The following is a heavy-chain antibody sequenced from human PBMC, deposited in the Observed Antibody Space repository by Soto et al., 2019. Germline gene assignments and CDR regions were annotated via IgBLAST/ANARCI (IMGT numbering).Heavy chain of an antibody. D-gene: IGHD2-15*01. V-gene: IGHV1-69*05. CDR3: AREYCSGGSCSFDY. Sequence: SVKVSCKASGGTFSSYAISWVRQAPGQGLEWMGGIIPNYGNTNYAQKFQGRVTMTTDESTSTAYMELRSLRSDDTAVYYCAREYCSGGSCSFDYWGQGTLVTVSS. CDR2: IIPNYGNT. J-gene: IGHJ4*02. CDR1: GGTFSSYA.